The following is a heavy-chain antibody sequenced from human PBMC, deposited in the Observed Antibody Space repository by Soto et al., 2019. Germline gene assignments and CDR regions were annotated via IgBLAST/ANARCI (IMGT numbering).Heavy chain of an antibody. J-gene: IGHJ4*02. D-gene: IGHD2-2*01. V-gene: IGHV1-69*01. CDR2: IIPIFGTA. Sequence: VQLVQAGAEVKKPGSSVKVSCKASGGTFSSYAISWVRQAPGQGLEWMGGIIPIFGTANYAQKFQGRVTITADESTSTAYMELSSLRSEDTAVYYCARAEDSGRYCSSTSCGRYDYWGQGTLVTVSS. CDR3: ARAEDSGRYCSSTSCGRYDY. CDR1: GGTFSSYA.